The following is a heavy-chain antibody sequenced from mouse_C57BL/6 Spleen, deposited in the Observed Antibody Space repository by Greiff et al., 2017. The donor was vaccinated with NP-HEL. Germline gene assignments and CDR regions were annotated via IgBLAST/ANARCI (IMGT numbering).Heavy chain of an antibody. J-gene: IGHJ4*01. D-gene: IGHD2-1*01. V-gene: IGHV1-64*01. CDR1: GYTFTSYW. CDR3: ARYHYGNLYYAMDY. CDR2: IHPNSGST. Sequence: VQLQQPGAELVKPGASVKLSCKASGYTFTSYWMHWVKQRPGQGLEWIGMIHPNSGSTKYNEKFKSKATLTVDKSSSTAYMQLSSLTSEDSAVYYCARYHYGNLYYAMDYWGQGTSVTVSS.